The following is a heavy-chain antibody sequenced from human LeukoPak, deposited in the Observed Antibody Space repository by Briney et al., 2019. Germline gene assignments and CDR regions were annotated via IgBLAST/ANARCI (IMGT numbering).Heavy chain of an antibody. J-gene: IGHJ5*02. CDR3: ARGWQQLPPRTYNWFEP. CDR2: INPNSDGT. Sequence: ASVTVSCNASGYTFTGYYMHWVRHPPGQGLEWMGWINPNSDGTNYAQKFQGWVTMTRDTSISTAYMKLSRLRSDDTAVHYSARGWQQLPPRTYNWFEPWGQGTLVTVSS. V-gene: IGHV1-2*04. CDR1: GYTFTGYY. D-gene: IGHD6-13*01.